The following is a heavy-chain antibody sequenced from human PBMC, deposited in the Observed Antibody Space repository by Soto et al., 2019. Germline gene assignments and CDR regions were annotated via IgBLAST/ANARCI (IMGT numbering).Heavy chain of an antibody. CDR1: GFTFSDYD. CDR2: ISSSGSTI. V-gene: IGHV3-11*01. J-gene: IGHJ4*02. D-gene: IGHD2-15*01. Sequence: GGSLRLSCAASGFTFSDYDMSWVRQAPGKGLEWVSAISSSGSTIYYADSVKGRFTISSDNAKNSQYLQMNSLRAEDTVVYYGAGPISPSESNGGCCYYGLLDCWGQGTLVIVS. CDR3: AGPISPSESNGGCCYYGLLDC.